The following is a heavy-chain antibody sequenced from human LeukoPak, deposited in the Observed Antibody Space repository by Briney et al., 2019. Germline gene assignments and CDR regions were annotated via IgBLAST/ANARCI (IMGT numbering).Heavy chain of an antibody. CDR3: ARLRTTGTFDY. Sequence: GGSLRLTCAASGFTFSNYDMHWVRQGAGKGLEWVSAIGTAGDTYYPGSVKGRFTISRDNAKNSLYLQMNSLRAEDTALYYCARLRTTGTFDYWGQGTLVTVSS. J-gene: IGHJ4*02. CDR1: GFTFSNYD. CDR2: IGTAGDT. D-gene: IGHD1-1*01. V-gene: IGHV3-13*01.